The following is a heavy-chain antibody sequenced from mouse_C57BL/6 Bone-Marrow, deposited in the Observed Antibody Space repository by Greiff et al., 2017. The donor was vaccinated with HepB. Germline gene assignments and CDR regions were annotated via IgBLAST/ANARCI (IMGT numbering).Heavy chain of an antibody. D-gene: IGHD1-1*01. CDR1: GYTFTSYW. V-gene: IGHV1-74*01. Sequence: VKLQQPGAELVKPGASVKVSCKASGYTFTSYWMHWVKQRPGQGLEWIGRIHPSDSDTNYNQKFKGKATLTVDKSSSTAYMQLSSLTSEDSAVYYCAIYYYGSSHYAMDYWGQGTSVTVSS. CDR3: AIYYYGSSHYAMDY. CDR2: IHPSDSDT. J-gene: IGHJ4*01.